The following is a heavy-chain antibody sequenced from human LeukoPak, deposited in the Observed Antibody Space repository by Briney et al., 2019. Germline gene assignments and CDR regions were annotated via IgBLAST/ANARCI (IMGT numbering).Heavy chain of an antibody. CDR1: GYSLTELP. D-gene: IGHD3-22*01. Sequence: GASVKVSCKVSGYSLTELPMHWVRQAPGKGLEWMGGFDPEDGERIYAQKFQGRVTMTEDTPTDTACMELSSLRSEDTAVYYCALSDSSAPDAFDIWGQGTMVTVSS. V-gene: IGHV1-24*01. CDR3: ALSDSSAPDAFDI. CDR2: FDPEDGER. J-gene: IGHJ3*02.